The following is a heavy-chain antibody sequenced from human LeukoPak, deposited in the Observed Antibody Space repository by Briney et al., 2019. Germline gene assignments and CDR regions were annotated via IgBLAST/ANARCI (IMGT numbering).Heavy chain of an antibody. D-gene: IGHD3-16*01. CDR2: ISAYNGNT. V-gene: IGHV1-18*01. CDR3: ARDFASLGYDYFWGISFDY. Sequence: ASVKVSCKASGYTFTSYGISWVRQAPGQGLEWMGWISAYNGNTNYAQKLQGRVTMTTDTSTSTAYMELRSLRSDDTAVYYCARDFASLGYDYFWGISFDYWGQGTLVTVSS. J-gene: IGHJ4*02. CDR1: GYTFTSYG.